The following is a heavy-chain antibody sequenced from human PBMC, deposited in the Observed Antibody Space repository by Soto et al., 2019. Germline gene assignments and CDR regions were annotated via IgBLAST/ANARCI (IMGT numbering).Heavy chain of an antibody. CDR2: ISYDGSNK. Sequence: LRLSCAASGFTFSSYGMHWVRQAPGKGLEWVAVISYDGSNKYYADSVKGRFTISRDNSKNTLYLQMNSLRAEDTAVYYCAKDGSSGWLYYYYYYGMDVWGQGTTVTVSS. J-gene: IGHJ6*02. D-gene: IGHD6-19*01. V-gene: IGHV3-30*18. CDR3: AKDGSSGWLYYYYYYGMDV. CDR1: GFTFSSYG.